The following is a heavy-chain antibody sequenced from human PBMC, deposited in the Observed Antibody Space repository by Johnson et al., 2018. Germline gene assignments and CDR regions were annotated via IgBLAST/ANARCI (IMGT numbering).Heavy chain of an antibody. CDR1: DSTFDEYM. Sequence: VQLVQSGGAVVHPGGSLRLSCTASDSTFDEYMMHWVRQAPGKALEWVSLISWDGISMFYSDSVRGRFVISRDNMKNSLDLQMNSLTTEDTAFYYCAKDADGSGYFDRWGQGALVTVSS. CDR3: AKDADGSGYFDR. CDR2: ISWDGISM. J-gene: IGHJ4*02. D-gene: IGHD1-1*01. V-gene: IGHV3-43*01.